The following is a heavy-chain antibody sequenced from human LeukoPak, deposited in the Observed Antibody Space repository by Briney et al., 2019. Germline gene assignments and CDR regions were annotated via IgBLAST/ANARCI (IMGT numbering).Heavy chain of an antibody. CDR1: GFTCSSYA. CDR3: AKGRYYGSGNSATDY. CDR2: ISGSGGRT. D-gene: IGHD3-10*01. V-gene: IGHV3-23*01. J-gene: IGHJ4*02. Sequence: GRSLRLSCAGYGFTCSSYAMSWVSQSPWKGLEWVSAISGSGGRTYYSESVKGRFTISRANSKNTLYLQLNSLVAEDTAIYYCAKGRYYGSGNSATDYWGQGTRVPVSS.